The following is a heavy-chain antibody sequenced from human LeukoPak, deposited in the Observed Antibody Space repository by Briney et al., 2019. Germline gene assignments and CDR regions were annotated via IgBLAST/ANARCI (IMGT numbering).Heavy chain of an antibody. J-gene: IGHJ5*02. D-gene: IGHD2-21*02. V-gene: IGHV3-74*01. CDR1: GFTFSSHW. Sequence: GGSLRLSWAASGFTFSSHWMYWVRQAPGKGLVWVSRINSDGSSTNYADSVKGRFTISRDNAKNTPYLQMNSLRAEDTAVFYCVRDLRQCIGGACYAWGQGTLVTVSS. CDR2: INSDGSST. CDR3: VRDLRQCIGGACYA.